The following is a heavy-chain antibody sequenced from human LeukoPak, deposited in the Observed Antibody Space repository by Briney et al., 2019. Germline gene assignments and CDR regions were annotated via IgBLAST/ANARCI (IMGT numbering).Heavy chain of an antibody. D-gene: IGHD3-10*01. Sequence: WGSLRLSSAASGFTFSSYAMHWVRQGPGKGLEWVAVISYDGSNKYYADSVKGRFTISRDNPKNTLYLQMNSLRAEDTAVYYCAKDRHYASNLFDYWGQGTLVTVSS. CDR1: GFTFSSYA. CDR3: AKDRHYASNLFDY. J-gene: IGHJ4*02. CDR2: ISYDGSNK. V-gene: IGHV3-30*04.